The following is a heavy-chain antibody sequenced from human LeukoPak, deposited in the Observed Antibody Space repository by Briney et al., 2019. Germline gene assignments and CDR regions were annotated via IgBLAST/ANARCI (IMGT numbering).Heavy chain of an antibody. J-gene: IGHJ3*02. Sequence: GGSLRLSCAASGFTFSSYAMSWVRPAPGKGLEWVSAISGSGGSTYYADSVEGRFTISRDNSKNTLYLQMNSLRAEDTAVYYCAKSSGQYQLLQDAFDIWGQGTMVTVSS. CDR1: GFTFSSYA. CDR2: ISGSGGST. CDR3: AKSSGQYQLLQDAFDI. V-gene: IGHV3-23*01. D-gene: IGHD2-2*01.